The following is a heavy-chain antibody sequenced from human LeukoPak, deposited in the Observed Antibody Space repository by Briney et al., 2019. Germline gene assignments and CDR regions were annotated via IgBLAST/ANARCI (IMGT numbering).Heavy chain of an antibody. V-gene: IGHV3-21*01. CDR2: IYSGSDYI. D-gene: IGHD4/OR15-4a*01. Sequence: GGSLRLSCVASGFTFSTDRMNWVREAPGKGLEWVSTIYSGSDYIYYADSVRGRFTLSRDNAKNSLYLQMNSLRVEDTAVYYCARDLPVSGAYHNFDCWGQGTLVTVSS. CDR1: GFTFSTDR. J-gene: IGHJ4*02. CDR3: ARDLPVSGAYHNFDC.